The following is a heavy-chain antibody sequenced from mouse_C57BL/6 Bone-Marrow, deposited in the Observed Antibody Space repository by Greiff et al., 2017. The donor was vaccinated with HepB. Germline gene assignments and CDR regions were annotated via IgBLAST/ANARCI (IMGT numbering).Heavy chain of an antibody. J-gene: IGHJ4*01. CDR2: INPNNGGI. D-gene: IGHD2-5*01. CDR3: ARSGYSNHYYAMDY. CDR1: GYTFTDYN. Sequence: EVQLQQSGPELVKPGASVKMSCKASGYTFTDYNMHWVKQSHGKSLEWIGYINPNNGGISYNQKFKGKATLTGNKSSSTAYMELRSLTSEDSAVYDCARSGYSNHYYAMDYWDQGTSVTVSS. V-gene: IGHV1-22*01.